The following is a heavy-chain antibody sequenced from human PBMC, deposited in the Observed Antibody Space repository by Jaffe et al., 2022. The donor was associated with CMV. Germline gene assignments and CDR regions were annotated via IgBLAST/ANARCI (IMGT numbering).Heavy chain of an antibody. CDR3: ALNLDYGDYHFDY. D-gene: IGHD4-17*01. V-gene: IGHV3-72*01. CDR2: TRNKANSYTT. J-gene: IGHJ4*02. CDR1: GFTFSDHY. Sequence: EVQLVESGGGLVQPGGSLRLSCAASGFTFSDHYMDWVRQAPGKGLEWVGRTRNKANSYTTEYAASVKGRFTISRDDSKNSLYLQMNSLKTEDTAVYYCALNLDYGDYHFDYWGQGTLVTVSS.